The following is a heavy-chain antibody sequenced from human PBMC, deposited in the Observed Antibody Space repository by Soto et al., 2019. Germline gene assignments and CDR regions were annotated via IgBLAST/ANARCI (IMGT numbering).Heavy chain of an antibody. Sequence: QVHLVQSGAEVKKPGASVNISCKASGYRFNSYLMYWVRQAPGQRLEWMGWISVAYGNTKYSQSVQGRVTITSDASASTVYMELSRLTSEDTAVYYCARNSGTYSLDYWGQGTLVTVSS. CDR2: ISVAYGNT. V-gene: IGHV1-3*01. CDR3: ARNSGTYSLDY. J-gene: IGHJ4*02. D-gene: IGHD1-26*01. CDR1: GYRFNSYL.